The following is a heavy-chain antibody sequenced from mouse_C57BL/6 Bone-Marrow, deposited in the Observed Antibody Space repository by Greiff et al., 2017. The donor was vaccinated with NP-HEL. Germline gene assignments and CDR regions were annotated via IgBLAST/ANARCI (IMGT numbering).Heavy chain of an antibody. Sequence: EVKLVESGGGLVQPGGSLSLSCAASGFTFTDYYMSWVRQPPGKALEWLGFIRNKANGYTTEYSASVKGRFTISRDNSQSILYLQMNALRAEDSATYYCARYMNYGRDYFDDWGKGTTLTVSS. J-gene: IGHJ2*01. V-gene: IGHV7-3*01. CDR3: ARYMNYGRDYFDD. CDR2: IRNKANGYTT. CDR1: GFTFTDYY. D-gene: IGHD1-1*01.